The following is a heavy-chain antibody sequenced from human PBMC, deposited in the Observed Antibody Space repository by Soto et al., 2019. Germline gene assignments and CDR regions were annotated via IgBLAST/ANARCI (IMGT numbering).Heavy chain of an antibody. CDR2: IWYDGTNK. CDR3: ARDRGAVAGTRYYYGMDV. Sequence: QVQLVESGGGVVQPGRSLRLSCAASGFTFSSYGMHWVRQAPGKGLEWVAVIWYDGTNKYYADSVKGRFTISRDNSKNTLYLQMISLRAEDTAVYYCARDRGAVAGTRYYYGMDVWGQGTTVTVSS. D-gene: IGHD6-13*01. J-gene: IGHJ6*02. CDR1: GFTFSSYG. V-gene: IGHV3-33*01.